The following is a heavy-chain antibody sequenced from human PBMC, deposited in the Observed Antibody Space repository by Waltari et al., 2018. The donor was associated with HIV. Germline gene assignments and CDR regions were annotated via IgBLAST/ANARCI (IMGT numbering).Heavy chain of an antibody. CDR3: TRGSSTSDEDCDY. J-gene: IGHJ4*02. CDR1: GYNFSTYD. D-gene: IGHD2-15*01. Sequence: QVQLVQSGAEVKKPGASVKVSCRASGYNFSTYDINWVRQATGQGLEWMGWVNPIIGNTGASQKFQDRRSMATNTATRTAYMELSSLTSEDTAGYFCTRGSSTSDEDCDYWGQGTLVTVSS. CDR2: VNPIIGNT. V-gene: IGHV1-8*02.